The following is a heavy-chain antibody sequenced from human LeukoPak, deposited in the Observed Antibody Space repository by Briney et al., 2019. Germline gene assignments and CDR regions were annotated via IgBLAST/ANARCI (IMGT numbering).Heavy chain of an antibody. Sequence: GGSLRLSCAASGFIFSNYAMSWVRQAPGKGLEWVSAISHSGGSTYYADSVRGRFTISRDNSKNTLFLQMNSLRAEDTAVYYCAKKYSGGWYGGNYYGMDVWGQGTTVTVSS. CDR2: ISHSGGST. V-gene: IGHV3-23*01. J-gene: IGHJ6*02. D-gene: IGHD6-19*01. CDR1: GFIFSNYA. CDR3: AKKYSGGWYGGNYYGMDV.